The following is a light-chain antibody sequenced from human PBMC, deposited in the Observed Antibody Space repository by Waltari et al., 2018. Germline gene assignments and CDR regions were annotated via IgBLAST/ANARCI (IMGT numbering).Light chain of an antibody. CDR2: KAS. Sequence: DIQATQSPSTLSASVGDRVTIPCRASQSNVVWLAWYQQKPGKAPRLLIYKASYLESGVPSRFSGSASGTAFTLTISSLQADDFATYYCLQYKSYPWTFGQGTTVEIK. V-gene: IGKV1-5*03. CDR1: QSNVVW. CDR3: LQYKSYPWT. J-gene: IGKJ1*01.